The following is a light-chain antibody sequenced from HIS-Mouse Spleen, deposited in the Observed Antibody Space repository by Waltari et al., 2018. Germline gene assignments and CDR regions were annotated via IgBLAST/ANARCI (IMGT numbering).Light chain of an antibody. Sequence: IVLTQSPGTLSLSPGERPTLPCRASQSVSRSYLAWYQQNPGQAPRLLIYGASSRATGIPDRFSGSGSGTDFTLTISRLEPEDFAVYYCQQYGSSPPWTFGQGTKVEIK. CDR1: QSVSRSY. CDR3: QQYGSSPPWT. V-gene: IGKV3-20*01. J-gene: IGKJ1*01. CDR2: GAS.